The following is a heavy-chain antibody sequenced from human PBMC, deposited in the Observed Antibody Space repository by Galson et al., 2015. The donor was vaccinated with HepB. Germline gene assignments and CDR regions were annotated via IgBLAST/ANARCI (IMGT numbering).Heavy chain of an antibody. V-gene: IGHV3-30*04. D-gene: IGHD3-10*01. Sequence: SLRLSCAASGFTFSSYAMHWVRQAPGKGLEWVAVISYDGSNKYYADSVKGRFTISRDNSKNTLYLQMNSLRAEDTAVYYCARESGGFGESHDYWGQGTLVTVSS. CDR1: GFTFSSYA. CDR2: ISYDGSNK. CDR3: ARESGGFGESHDY. J-gene: IGHJ4*02.